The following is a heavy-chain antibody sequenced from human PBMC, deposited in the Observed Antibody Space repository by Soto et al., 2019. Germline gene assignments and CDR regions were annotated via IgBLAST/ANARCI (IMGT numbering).Heavy chain of an antibody. CDR1: GYNFNRYW. Sequence: GESLKISCKGSGYNFNRYWIGWVRQMPGKGLEWMGIIYPGDSDIRYSPSFRGQVTFSADKSITTAYLQWTSLKASDTAMYYCARPSYDYGDHEEGFDYWGQGTLVTVSS. CDR2: IYPGDSDI. D-gene: IGHD4-17*01. V-gene: IGHV5-51*01. CDR3: ARPSYDYGDHEEGFDY. J-gene: IGHJ4*02.